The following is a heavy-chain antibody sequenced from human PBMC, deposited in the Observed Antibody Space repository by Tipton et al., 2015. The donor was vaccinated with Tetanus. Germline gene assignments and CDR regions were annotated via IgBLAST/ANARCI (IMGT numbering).Heavy chain of an antibody. V-gene: IGHV4-31*03. CDR1: GGSVSSGAYC. CDR3: ARGGDNLTFQRPTGRWFDP. D-gene: IGHD1-1*01. CDR2: ISSRGSI. J-gene: IGHJ5*02. Sequence: TLSLTCTVSGGSVSSGAYCWSWIRQHPGKGLESIGCISSRGSIYYNPSLTSRVSISVDTSKNQFSLKLTSVTAADTAIYYCARGGDNLTFQRPTGRWFDPWGHGTLVTVSS.